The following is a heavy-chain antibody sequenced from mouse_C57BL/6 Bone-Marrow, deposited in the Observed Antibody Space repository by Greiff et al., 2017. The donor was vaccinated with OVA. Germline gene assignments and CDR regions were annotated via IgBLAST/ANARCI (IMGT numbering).Heavy chain of an antibody. D-gene: IGHD2-2*01. V-gene: IGHV1-42*01. J-gene: IGHJ4*01. CDR2: INPSTGGT. CDR3: ATDGYDPYYAMDY. CDR1: CYSFTGYY. Sequence: VKVVGSGTELVKPGASVKISCKASCYSFTGYYMNWVKQSPEKSLEWIGEINPSTGGTTYNQKFKAKATLTVDKSSSTAYMQLKSLTSEDSAVYYCATDGYDPYYAMDYWGQGTSVTVSS.